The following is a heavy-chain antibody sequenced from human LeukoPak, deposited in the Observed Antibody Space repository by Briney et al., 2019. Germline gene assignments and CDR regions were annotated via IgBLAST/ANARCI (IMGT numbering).Heavy chain of an antibody. D-gene: IGHD3-22*01. CDR2: NYNGAGT. Sequence: GGPLILSCGACGLSVSCNYMSGLHQAPEKVLERVSVNYNGAGTYYADSVKGRFTISRDNSKNTLYLQMNSLRAEDTAVYYCARALPYYYDSSGPRYYFDFWCWGTLVTVS. CDR3: ARALPYYYDSSGPRYYFDF. CDR1: GLSVSCNY. J-gene: IGHJ4*02. V-gene: IGHV3-53*01.